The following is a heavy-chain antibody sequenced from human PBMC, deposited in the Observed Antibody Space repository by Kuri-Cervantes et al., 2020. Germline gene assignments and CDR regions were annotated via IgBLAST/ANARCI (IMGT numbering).Heavy chain of an antibody. D-gene: IGHD6-13*01. CDR1: GFTFSSYW. CDR3: ARSIMGAGGTGAFNM. J-gene: IGHJ3*02. Sequence: GESLKISCAASGFTFSSYWMHWVRQAPGKGLVWVSRINSDGSSTSYADSVKGRFTISRDNAKNTLYLQMNSLRAEDTAVYYCARSIMGAGGTGAFNMWGQGTMVTVSS. V-gene: IGHV3-74*01. CDR2: INSDGSST.